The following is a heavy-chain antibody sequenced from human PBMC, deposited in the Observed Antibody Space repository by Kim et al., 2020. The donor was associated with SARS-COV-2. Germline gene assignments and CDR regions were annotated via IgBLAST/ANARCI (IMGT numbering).Heavy chain of an antibody. J-gene: IGHJ4*02. Sequence: SLKSQVTISVDTSKNQSSLKLSSVTAADTAVYYCARGRITIFGVVTEFDYWGQGTLVTVSS. V-gene: IGHV4-31*01. CDR3: ARGRITIFGVVTEFDY. D-gene: IGHD3-3*01.